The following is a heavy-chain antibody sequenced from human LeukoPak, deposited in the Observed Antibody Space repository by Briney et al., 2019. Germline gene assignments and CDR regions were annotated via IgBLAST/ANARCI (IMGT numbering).Heavy chain of an antibody. D-gene: IGHD2-2*01. V-gene: IGHV3-21*01. J-gene: IGHJ4*02. CDR3: ARDRRVVIVPAAPRGDFDY. CDR2: ISSSSSYI. CDR1: GFTFSSYG. Sequence: GGSLRLSCEASGFTFSSYGMHWVRQAPGKGLEWVSSISSSSSYIYYADSVKGRFTISRDNAKNSLYLQMNSLRAEDTAVYYCARDRRVVIVPAAPRGDFDYWGQGTLVTVSS.